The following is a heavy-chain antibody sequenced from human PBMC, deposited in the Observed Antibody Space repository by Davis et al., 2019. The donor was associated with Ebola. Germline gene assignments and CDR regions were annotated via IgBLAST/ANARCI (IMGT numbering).Heavy chain of an antibody. D-gene: IGHD4-17*01. V-gene: IGHV1-18*01. CDR2: ISAYNGNT. J-gene: IGHJ5*02. Sequence: ASVKVSCKASGYTFTSYGISWVRQAPGQGLEWMGWISAYNGNTNYAQKLQSRVTMTTDTSTSTAYMELRSLRSDDTAVYYCARDKASVTTDWFDPWGQGTLVTVSS. CDR1: GYTFTSYG. CDR3: ARDKASVTTDWFDP.